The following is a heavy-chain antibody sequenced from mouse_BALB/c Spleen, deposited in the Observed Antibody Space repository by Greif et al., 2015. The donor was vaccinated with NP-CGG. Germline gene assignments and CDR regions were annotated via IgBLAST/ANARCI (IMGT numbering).Heavy chain of an antibody. CDR3: ARDGVTGTGFDY. J-gene: IGHJ2*01. V-gene: IGHV5-4*02. Sequence: EVKLEESGGGLVKPGGSLKLSCAASGSTFSDYYMYWVRQTPEKRLEWVATISDGGGYTYYPDSVKGRFTISRDNAKNNLYLQMSSPKSEDTAMYYCARDGVTGTGFDYWGQGTTLTVSS. CDR2: ISDGGGYT. D-gene: IGHD4-1*01. CDR1: GSTFSDYY.